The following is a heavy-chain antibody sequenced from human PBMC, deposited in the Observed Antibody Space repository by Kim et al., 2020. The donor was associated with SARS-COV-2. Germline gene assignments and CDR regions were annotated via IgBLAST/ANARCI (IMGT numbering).Heavy chain of an antibody. V-gene: IGHV3-23*01. CDR2: ISGVGVNK. J-gene: IGHJ1*01. D-gene: IGHD2-15*01. Sequence: GGSRSLSCVGSGFTVDTYAMSWVRQAPGKGLEWVSVISGVGVNKFYADSVRGRFTISRDNSKNILYLQMNSLRDEDTALYYCAKMVVKDYF. CDR1: GFTVDTYA. CDR3: AKMVVKDYF.